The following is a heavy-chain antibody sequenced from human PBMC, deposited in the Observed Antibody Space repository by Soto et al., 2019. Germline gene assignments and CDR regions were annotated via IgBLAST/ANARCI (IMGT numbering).Heavy chain of an antibody. CDR1: GYSFTSYW. CDR3: ARQLYCDSSGPPDY. V-gene: IGHV5-51*01. D-gene: IGHD3-22*01. J-gene: IGHJ4*02. CDR2: IYPGDSDT. Sequence: EVQLVQSGAEVKKPGESLKISCKGSGYSFTSYWIAWVRQMPGKGLEWMGIIYPGDSDTRYSPSFQGQVTISADKSINTAYLLWSNVKASDTSLYPCARQLYCDSSGPPDYWGQGTLVTISS.